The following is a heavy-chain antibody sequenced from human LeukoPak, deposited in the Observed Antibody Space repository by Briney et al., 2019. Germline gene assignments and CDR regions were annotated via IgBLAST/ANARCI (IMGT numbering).Heavy chain of an antibody. V-gene: IGHV3-74*01. CDR2: IKSDGSST. CDR1: GFTFSNYW. Sequence: TGGSLRLSCAASGFTFSNYWMHWVRQAPGKGPVWVSRIKSDGSSTRFADSVQGRFTISRGNGKNTLYLQMNSLRAEDTAVYYCARGGDSSNWYPGYFDYWGQGALVTVSS. D-gene: IGHD6-13*01. J-gene: IGHJ4*02. CDR3: ARGGDSSNWYPGYFDY.